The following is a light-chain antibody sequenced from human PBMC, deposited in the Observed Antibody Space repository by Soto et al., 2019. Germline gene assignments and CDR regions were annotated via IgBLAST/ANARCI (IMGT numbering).Light chain of an antibody. V-gene: IGKV3-11*01. CDR2: VAS. Sequence: EIVLTQSQATLSLSPGERATLSCRASQSVSSYLAWYQQKPGQAPRLLIYVASNRATGIPARFSGSGSGTDFTLTISSLQPEDFAVYYCQQRSNWPATFGGGTKVEIK. J-gene: IGKJ4*01. CDR3: QQRSNWPAT. CDR1: QSVSSY.